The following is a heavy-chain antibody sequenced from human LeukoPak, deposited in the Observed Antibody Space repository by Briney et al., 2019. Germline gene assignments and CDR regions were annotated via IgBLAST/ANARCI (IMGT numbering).Heavy chain of an antibody. V-gene: IGHV3-66*01. Sequence: GGSLRLSCAASGFTVSSNYMSWVRQAPGKGLEWVSVIYSGGSTYYADSVKGRVTISRDNSKNTLYLQMNSLRAEHTAVYYCASAMVRGVIIIRLGYWGQGTLVTVSS. CDR1: GFTVSSNY. J-gene: IGHJ4*02. CDR3: ASAMVRGVIIIRLGY. CDR2: IYSGGST. D-gene: IGHD3-10*01.